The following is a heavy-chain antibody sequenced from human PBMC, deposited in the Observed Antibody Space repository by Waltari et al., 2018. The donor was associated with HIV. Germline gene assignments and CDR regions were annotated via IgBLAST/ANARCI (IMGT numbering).Heavy chain of an antibody. CDR3: ARARLVSRGQYCSTTSCLPHYYYYYGMDV. J-gene: IGHJ6*02. V-gene: IGHV4-34*01. CDR2: INHSGST. CDR1: GGSFSGSY. Sequence: QVQLRQWGAGLLKPSETLSLTCAVYGGSFSGSYWSWIGQPPGRGREWLGEINHSGSTNYNPSLKSRVTISVDTSKNQFSLKLTSVTAADTAVFYCARARLVSRGQYCSTTSCLPHYYYYYGMDVWGQGTTVTVSS. D-gene: IGHD2-2*01.